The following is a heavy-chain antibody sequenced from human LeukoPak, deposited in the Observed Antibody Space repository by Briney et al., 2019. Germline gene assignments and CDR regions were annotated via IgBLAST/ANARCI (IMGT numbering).Heavy chain of an antibody. CDR1: GFTFSSYW. D-gene: IGHD1-14*01. CDR2: IKQDGGEI. V-gene: IGHV3-7*01. Sequence: GGSLRLSCVVSGFTFSSYWMSWVRQAPGKGLEWAANIKQDGGEIYYVDSVKGRFTISRDNAKNSLYLQMNSLRAEDTAVYYCAKEGPGSYYYMDVWGKGTTVTISS. CDR3: AKEGPGSYYYMDV. J-gene: IGHJ6*03.